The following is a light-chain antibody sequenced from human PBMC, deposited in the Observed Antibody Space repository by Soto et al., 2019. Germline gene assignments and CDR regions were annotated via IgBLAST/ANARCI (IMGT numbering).Light chain of an antibody. CDR2: EVI. V-gene: IGLV2-8*01. J-gene: IGLJ2*01. Sequence: QSVLTQPPSASGSPGQSVTISCTGTSSDVGGYNYVSWYQQHPGKAPKLMIYEVIKRPSGVPDRFSGSKSGNTASLTVSGLQAEDEADYYCISYAGSNNVVFGGGTKVTVL. CDR1: SSDVGGYNY. CDR3: ISYAGSNNVV.